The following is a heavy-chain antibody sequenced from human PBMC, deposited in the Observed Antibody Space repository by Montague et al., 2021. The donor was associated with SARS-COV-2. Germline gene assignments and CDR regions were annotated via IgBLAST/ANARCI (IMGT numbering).Heavy chain of an antibody. D-gene: IGHD3-9*01. CDR2: ISWNSGSI. CDR1: GFTFDDYA. CDR3: AKDQGYDILTGYYPWGVDV. Sequence: SLRLSCAASGFTFDDYAMHWVRQAPGKGLEWVSGISWNSGSIGYADSVKGRFTISRDNAKNSLYLQMNSLRAEDTALYYCAKDQGYDILTGYYPWGVDVWGQGTTVTVSS. J-gene: IGHJ6*02. V-gene: IGHV3-9*01.